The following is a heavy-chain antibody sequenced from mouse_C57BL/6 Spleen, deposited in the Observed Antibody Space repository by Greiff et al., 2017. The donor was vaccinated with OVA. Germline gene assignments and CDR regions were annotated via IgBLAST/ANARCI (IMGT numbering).Heavy chain of an antibody. CDR3: ARHESTVVATGAMDY. D-gene: IGHD1-1*01. J-gene: IGHJ4*01. CDR2: FYPGSGSI. Sequence: VKLMESGAELVKPGASVKLSCKASGYTFTEYTIHWVKQRSGQGLEWIGWFYPGSGSIKYNEKFKDKATLTADKSSSTVYMELSRLTSEDSAVYFCARHESTVVATGAMDYWGQGTSVTVSS. CDR1: GYTFTEYT. V-gene: IGHV1-62-2*01.